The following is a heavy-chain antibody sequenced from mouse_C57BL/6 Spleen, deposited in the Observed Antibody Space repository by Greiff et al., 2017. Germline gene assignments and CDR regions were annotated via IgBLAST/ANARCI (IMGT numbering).Heavy chain of an antibody. CDR2: IDPSGSYT. CDR3: SRFSEGEGEYYFDY. Sequence: VQLQQSGAELVMPGASVKLSCKASGYTFTSYWMHWVKQRPGQGLEWIGEIDPSGSYTNYNPKFKGKSTLTVDKSSSTAYMQLSSLTSEDSAVYYGSRFSEGEGEYYFDYWGQGTTLTVSS. D-gene: IGHD6-1*01. CDR1: GYTFTSYW. J-gene: IGHJ2*01. V-gene: IGHV1-69*01.